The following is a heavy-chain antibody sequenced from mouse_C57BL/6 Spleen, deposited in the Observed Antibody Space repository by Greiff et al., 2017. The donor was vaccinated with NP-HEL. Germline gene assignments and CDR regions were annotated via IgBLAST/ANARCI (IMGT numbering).Heavy chain of an antibody. Sequence: EVQLVESGGGLVQPKGSLKLSCAASGFTFNTYAMHWVRQAPGKGLEWVARIRSKSSNYATYYADSVKDRFTISRDDSQSMLYLQMNNLKTEDTAMYYCVRGGPPDYYGSSYEAMDYWGQGTSVTVSS. CDR2: IRSKSSNYAT. CDR1: GFTFNTYA. V-gene: IGHV10-3*01. CDR3: VRGGPPDYYGSSYEAMDY. D-gene: IGHD1-1*01. J-gene: IGHJ4*01.